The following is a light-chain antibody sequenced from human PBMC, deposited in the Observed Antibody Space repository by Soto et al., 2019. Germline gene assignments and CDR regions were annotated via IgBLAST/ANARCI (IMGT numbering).Light chain of an antibody. J-gene: IGKJ1*01. Sequence: DIQMTRSPSSVSGSVRDGGRTSGRASQGISNYLAWYQQKPGKVPKLLIYAASTLQSGVPSRFSGSGSGTDFTLTISSLQPEDVATYYCQKYNSAPKRFGQGAKV. CDR2: AAS. CDR3: QKYNSAPKR. V-gene: IGKV1-27*01. CDR1: QGISNY.